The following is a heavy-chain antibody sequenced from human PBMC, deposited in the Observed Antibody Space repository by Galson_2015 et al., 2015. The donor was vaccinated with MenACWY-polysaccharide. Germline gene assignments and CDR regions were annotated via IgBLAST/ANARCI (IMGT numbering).Heavy chain of an antibody. Sequence: ETLSLTCAVSDYSIRSGYFWGWIRQPPGQGLEWIASIFHSGTTYYNPSLKSRVTISVDTSKNQFSLNLSSVTAADTAVYYCARVEKYSGSFYILYWGQGTLVTVSS. V-gene: IGHV4-38-2*01. J-gene: IGHJ4*02. D-gene: IGHD1-26*01. CDR2: IFHSGTT. CDR3: ARVEKYSGSFYILY. CDR1: DYSIRSGYF.